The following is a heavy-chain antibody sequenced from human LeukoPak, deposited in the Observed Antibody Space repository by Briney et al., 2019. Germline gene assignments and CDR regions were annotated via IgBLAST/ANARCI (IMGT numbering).Heavy chain of an antibody. V-gene: IGHV3-73*01. D-gene: IGHD5-18*01. CDR1: GFTFSGSA. CDR2: IDKKDNFYAT. Sequence: GGSLRLSCAASGFTFSGSAIHWVRQSSGKGLEWVGHIDKKDNFYATTSAASVTGRFTISRDNSKNTLFLQINSLRAEDTAVYYCAKNKDTSMVTPVGLDYWGQGTLVTVSS. J-gene: IGHJ4*02. CDR3: AKNKDTSMVTPVGLDY.